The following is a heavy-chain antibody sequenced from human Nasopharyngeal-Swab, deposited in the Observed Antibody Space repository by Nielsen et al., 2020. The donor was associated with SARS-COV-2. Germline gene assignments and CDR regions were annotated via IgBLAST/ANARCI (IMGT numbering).Heavy chain of an antibody. V-gene: IGHV4-34*01. CDR1: GGSFSGYY. J-gene: IGHJ4*02. Sequence: SETLSLTCAVYGGSFSGYYWSWIRQSPGKGLEWIGEINHSGSTNYNPSLKSRVTISVDTSKNQFSLKLSSVTAADTAVYYCARANYDILTGYYIYFDYWGQGTLVTVSS. D-gene: IGHD3-9*01. CDR2: INHSGST. CDR3: ARANYDILTGYYIYFDY.